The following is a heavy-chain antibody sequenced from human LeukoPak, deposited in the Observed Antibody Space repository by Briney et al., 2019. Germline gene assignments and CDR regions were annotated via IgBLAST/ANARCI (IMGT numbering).Heavy chain of an antibody. D-gene: IGHD1-26*01. V-gene: IGHV3-21*01. CDR2: ISNGSSYI. Sequence: PGGSLRLSCAASGFTFSSYAMSWVRQAPGKGLEWVSSISNGSSYIYYAGSVKGRFTISRDNAKSSLYLQMNSLRAEDTAVYYCPRGRRATLLIVGAAVGGYYFDCWGQGTLVTVSS. CDR1: GFTFSSYA. CDR3: PRGRRATLLIVGAAVGGYYFDC. J-gene: IGHJ4*02.